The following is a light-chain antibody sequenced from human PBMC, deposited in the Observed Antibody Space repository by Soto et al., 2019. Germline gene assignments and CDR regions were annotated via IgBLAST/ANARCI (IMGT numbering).Light chain of an antibody. Sequence: EIVMTQSPATLSVSPGERATLSCRASQSVSNNLAWYQQKPGQAPRLLIYFASTRATGTPARFGGSGSGTEFTLTISSLQSEDFAVYYCQQYNKWPLTFGGGTKVETK. CDR2: FAS. CDR3: QQYNKWPLT. CDR1: QSVSNN. J-gene: IGKJ4*01. V-gene: IGKV3-15*01.